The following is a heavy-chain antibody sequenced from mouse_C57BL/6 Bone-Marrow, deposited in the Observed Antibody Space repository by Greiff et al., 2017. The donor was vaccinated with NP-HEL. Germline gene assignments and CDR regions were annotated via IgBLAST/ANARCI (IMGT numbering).Heavy chain of an antibody. D-gene: IGHD2-2*01. CDR1: GFTFSDYY. Sequence: EVQLQESGGGLVQPGGSLKLSCAASGFTFSDYYMYWVRQTPEKRLEWVAYISNGGGSTYYPDTVKGRFTISRDNAKNTLYLQMSRLKSEDTAMYYCARHYGYYGYFDVWGTGTPVTVSS. V-gene: IGHV5-12*01. CDR2: ISNGGGST. CDR3: ARHYGYYGYFDV. J-gene: IGHJ1*03.